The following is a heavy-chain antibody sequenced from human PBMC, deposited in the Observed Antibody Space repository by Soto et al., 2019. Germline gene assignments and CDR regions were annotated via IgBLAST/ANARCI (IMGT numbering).Heavy chain of an antibody. CDR3: ARDIAAAGTGEDWFDP. CDR1: GYTFTSYA. D-gene: IGHD6-13*01. Sequence: ASVKVSCKASGYTFTSYAMHWVRQAPGQGLEWMGRISTYNGNTNYPQSLQGRLTMTTDTSTTTAYMELRSLRSDDTAVYYCARDIAAAGTGEDWFDPWGQGTLVTVSS. V-gene: IGHV1-18*01. J-gene: IGHJ5*02. CDR2: ISTYNGNT.